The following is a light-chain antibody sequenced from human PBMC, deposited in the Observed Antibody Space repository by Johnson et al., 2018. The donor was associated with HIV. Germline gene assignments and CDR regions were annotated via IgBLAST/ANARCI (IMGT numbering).Light chain of an antibody. Sequence: QSVLTQPPSVSAAPGQKVTISCSGSSSNIGNNYVSWYQQLPGTAPKLLIYDNNNRPSGIPDRFAGSKSGPSATLGIPGLPTGDEADYYYGTWDSSLSAVFGTGTKVTVL. CDR3: GTWDSSLSAV. CDR2: DNN. V-gene: IGLV1-51*01. CDR1: SSNIGNNY. J-gene: IGLJ1*01.